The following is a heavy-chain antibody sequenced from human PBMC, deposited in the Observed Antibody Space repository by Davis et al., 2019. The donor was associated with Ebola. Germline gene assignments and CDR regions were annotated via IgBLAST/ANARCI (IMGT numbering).Heavy chain of an antibody. Sequence: GESLKISCAASGFTFSSYGMHWVRQAPGKGLEWVAFIRYDGSNKYYADSVKGRFTISRDNSKNTLYLQMNSLRAEDTAVYYCASTPGYSSGWYIPWGQGTLVTVSS. J-gene: IGHJ5*02. D-gene: IGHD6-19*01. CDR2: IRYDGSNK. CDR3: ASTPGYSSGWYIP. CDR1: GFTFSSYG. V-gene: IGHV3-30*02.